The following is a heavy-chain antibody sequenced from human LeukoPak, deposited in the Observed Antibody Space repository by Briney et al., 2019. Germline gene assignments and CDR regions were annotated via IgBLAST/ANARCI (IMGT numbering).Heavy chain of an antibody. D-gene: IGHD2-21*01. CDR1: GFTFSSYS. CDR2: ISSSSSTI. V-gene: IGHV3-48*01. Sequence: GGSLRLSCAASGFTFSSYSMNWVRQAPGKGLEWVSYISSSSSTIYYADSVKGRCTISRDNAKNSLYLQMNSLRAEDTAVYYCARDSARPELWWKQAGAFDIWGQGTMVTVSS. J-gene: IGHJ3*02. CDR3: ARDSARPELWWKQAGAFDI.